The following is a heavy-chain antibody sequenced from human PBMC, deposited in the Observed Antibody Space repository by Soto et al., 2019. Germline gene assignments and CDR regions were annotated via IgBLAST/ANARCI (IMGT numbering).Heavy chain of an antibody. CDR3: AKDIREYSSGWTYFDY. CDR2: ITWNSGSI. CDR1: GFTFHDYA. J-gene: IGHJ4*01. Sequence: SLRLSCAASGFTFHDYAMHWVRQGQGKGLEWVSGITWNSGSIDYADFVKGRFTISRDNAKNSLYLQMNSLRPEDTALYYCAKDIREYSSGWTYFDYWGHGTLVTVSS. V-gene: IGHV3-9*01. D-gene: IGHD6-19*01.